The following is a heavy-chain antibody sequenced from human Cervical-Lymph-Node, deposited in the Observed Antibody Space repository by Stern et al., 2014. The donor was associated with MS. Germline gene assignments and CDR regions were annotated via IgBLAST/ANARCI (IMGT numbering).Heavy chain of an antibody. CDR2: IFYSGRT. Sequence: QVQLQESGPGLVKPSETLSLTCTVSGDSISSRSHYWGWIRQPPGKGLEWIGSIFYSGRTYYNSSLKSRVTISVETSKNQFSLKMSSVTAADTAVYYCARLGDKNFWYFDLWGRGTLVTVSS. CDR3: ARLGDKNFWYFDL. J-gene: IGHJ2*01. V-gene: IGHV4-39*01. D-gene: IGHD1-7*01. CDR1: GDSISSRSHY.